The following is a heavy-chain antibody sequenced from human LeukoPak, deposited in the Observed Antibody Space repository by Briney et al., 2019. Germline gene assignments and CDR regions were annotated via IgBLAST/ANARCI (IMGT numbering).Heavy chain of an antibody. D-gene: IGHD5-18*01. J-gene: IGHJ5*02. CDR1: GFTFSSYS. Sequence: GGSLRLSCAASGFTFSSYSMNWVRQAPGKGLEWVSSISSSSSYIYYADSVKGRFTISRDNAKNSLYLQMNSLRAEDTAVYYCARGPDTAMPNWFDPWGQGTLVTVSS. V-gene: IGHV3-21*01. CDR2: ISSSSSYI. CDR3: ARGPDTAMPNWFDP.